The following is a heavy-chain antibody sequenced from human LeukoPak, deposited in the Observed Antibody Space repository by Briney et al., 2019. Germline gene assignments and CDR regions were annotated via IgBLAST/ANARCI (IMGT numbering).Heavy chain of an antibody. CDR1: GFTFSSYG. V-gene: IGHV3-33*08. J-gene: IGHJ4*02. CDR2: IWYGGSNK. CDR3: ARNTVTSLYFDY. Sequence: GGSLRLSCAASGFTFSSYGMHWVRQAPGKGLEWVAVIWYGGSNKYYADSVKGRFTISRDNSKNTLYLQMNSLRAEDTAVYYCARNTVTSLYFDYWGQGTLVTVSS. D-gene: IGHD4-11*01.